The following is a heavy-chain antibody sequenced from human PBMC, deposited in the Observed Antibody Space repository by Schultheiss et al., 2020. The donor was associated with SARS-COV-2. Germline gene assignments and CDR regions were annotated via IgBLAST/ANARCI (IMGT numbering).Heavy chain of an antibody. J-gene: IGHJ6*02. Sequence: SQTLSLTCAVYGGSISSYYWSWIRQPPGKGLEWIGYIYYSGSTNYNPSLKSRVTISVDTSKNQFSLKLSSVTAADTAVYYCARSPRGSSSWNHYYYYGMDVWGQGTTVTVSS. CDR1: GGSISSYY. CDR2: IYYSGST. V-gene: IGHV4-59*01. CDR3: ARSPRGSSSWNHYYYYGMDV. D-gene: IGHD6-13*01.